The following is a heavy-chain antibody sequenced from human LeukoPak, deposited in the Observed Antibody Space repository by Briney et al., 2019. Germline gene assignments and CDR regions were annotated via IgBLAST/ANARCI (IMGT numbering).Heavy chain of an antibody. CDR3: ARGNDY. V-gene: IGHV3-33*01. J-gene: IGHJ4*02. Sequence: QPGRSLRLSCAAPGFTFSSYGMHWVRQAPGKGLEWVAVIWYDGSNIYYADSVKGRFTISRDNSKNTLYLQMNSLRAEDTAVYYCARGNDYWGQGTLVTVSS. CDR1: GFTFSSYG. CDR2: IWYDGSNI.